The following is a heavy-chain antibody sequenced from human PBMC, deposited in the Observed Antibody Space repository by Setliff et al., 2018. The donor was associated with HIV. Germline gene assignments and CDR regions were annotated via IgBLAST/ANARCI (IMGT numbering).Heavy chain of an antibody. Sequence: SVKVSCKASGGTFSSYAISWVRQAPGQGLEWMGGIIPIFGTANYAQKFQGRVTITADESTSTAYMELSSLRSEGTAVYYCARAGASSGWYGWYFDYWGQGTLVTVSS. D-gene: IGHD6-19*01. CDR1: GGTFSSYA. CDR3: ARAGASSGWYGWYFDY. V-gene: IGHV1-69*13. J-gene: IGHJ4*02. CDR2: IIPIFGTA.